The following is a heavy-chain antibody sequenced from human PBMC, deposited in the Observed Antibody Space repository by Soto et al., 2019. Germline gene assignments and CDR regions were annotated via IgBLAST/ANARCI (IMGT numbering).Heavy chain of an antibody. J-gene: IGHJ6*02. Sequence: QVQLVQSGAEVKKPGSSVKVSCKASGGTFSSYAISWVRQAPGQGLEWMGGIIPIFGTANYAQKFQGRVTITADEYTSTAYMELSSLRSEDTAVYYCARGEGGVAGSYYYYGRLGPRDHGHRLL. D-gene: IGHD6-19*01. CDR1: GGTFSSYA. CDR3: ARGEGGVAGSYYYYGR. V-gene: IGHV1-69*01. CDR2: IIPIFGTA.